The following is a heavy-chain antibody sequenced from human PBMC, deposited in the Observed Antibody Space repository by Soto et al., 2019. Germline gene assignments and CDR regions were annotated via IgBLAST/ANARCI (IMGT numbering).Heavy chain of an antibody. V-gene: IGHV3-23*01. D-gene: IGHD4-17*01. CDR1: GITFSSYA. Sequence: EVHLLESGGGLQQPGGSLRLSCAASGITFSSYAMSWVRQAPGKGLEWVSTISGSGGTLDSADSVKGRFTISRDNSRNTLFLQMNSLRAEDTAVYFCAKSQFNGDFDYYYMDVWGKGTTVTVSS. CDR2: ISGSGGTL. CDR3: AKSQFNGDFDYYYMDV. J-gene: IGHJ6*03.